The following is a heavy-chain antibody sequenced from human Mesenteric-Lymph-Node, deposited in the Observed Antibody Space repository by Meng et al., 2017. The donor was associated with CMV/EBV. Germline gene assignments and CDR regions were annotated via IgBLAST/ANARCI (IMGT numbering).Heavy chain of an antibody. CDR2: ISVDNGKT. D-gene: IGHD3-3*01. CDR3: ARVLITIFGVVGNWFGP. J-gene: IGHJ5*02. Sequence: YTFSYYGLSWVRQAPGQGLEWMGWISVDNGKTNYAQDFQDGVTLTTDTSTTSSYMELRSLGSDDTAVYYCARVLITIFGVVGNWFGPWGQGTLVTVSS. CDR1: YTFSYYG. V-gene: IGHV1-18*01.